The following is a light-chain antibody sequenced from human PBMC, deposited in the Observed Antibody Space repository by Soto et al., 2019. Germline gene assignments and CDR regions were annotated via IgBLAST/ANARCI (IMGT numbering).Light chain of an antibody. V-gene: IGKV1-8*01. Sequence: AIRMTQSPSSLSASTGDRVTITCRASQGISSYLAWYQQKPGKAPKLLIYAASTLQSGVPSRFSGSGSGTDFTLTISSLQSEDFATYYCQLYYSYPLTFGGGTKVEIK. J-gene: IGKJ4*01. CDR3: QLYYSYPLT. CDR1: QGISSY. CDR2: AAS.